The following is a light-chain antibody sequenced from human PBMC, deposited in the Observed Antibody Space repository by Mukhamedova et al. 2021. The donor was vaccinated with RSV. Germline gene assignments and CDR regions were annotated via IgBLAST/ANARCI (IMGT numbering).Light chain of an antibody. Sequence: GISNYLAWYQQKPGKVPKLLIYAASTLQSGVPSRFSGSGSGTEFTLTISSLQPDDFATYYCQQYNSYSYSFGQGTKLEIK. J-gene: IGKJ2*03. CDR2: AAS. CDR3: QQYNSYSYS. CDR1: GISNY. V-gene: IGKV1-27*01.